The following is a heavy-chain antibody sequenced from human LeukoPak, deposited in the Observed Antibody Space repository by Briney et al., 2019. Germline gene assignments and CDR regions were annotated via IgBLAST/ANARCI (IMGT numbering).Heavy chain of an antibody. J-gene: IGHJ5*02. V-gene: IGHV1-69*13. CDR1: GGTFSSYP. D-gene: IGHD6-19*01. CDR2: TIPIFGTA. CDR3: ASIKGIAVAGGNNWFDP. Sequence: GASVKVSCKASGGTFSSYPLSWVRQAPGQGRDGMGGTIPIFGTANYAQKFQGRVTITADESTSTAYMELSSLRSEDTVVYYCASIKGIAVAGGNNWFDPWGQGTLVTVSS.